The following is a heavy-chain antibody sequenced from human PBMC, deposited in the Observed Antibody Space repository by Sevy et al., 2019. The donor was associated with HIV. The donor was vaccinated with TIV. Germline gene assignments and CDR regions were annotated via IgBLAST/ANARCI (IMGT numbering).Heavy chain of an antibody. D-gene: IGHD2-2*01. CDR3: ARDGGCGSTCCLLYFDS. CDR2: ISGRSSYI. CDR1: GFTFSDYY. V-gene: IGHV3-21*01. J-gene: IGHJ4*02. Sequence: GGSLRLSCAASGFTFSDYYMNWVRQAPGKGLEWVSSISGRSSYIYYADSVRGWFTISSDNAKNSLYLQMNSLRVDDTAGYFCARDGGCGSTCCLLYFDSWGQGALVTVSS.